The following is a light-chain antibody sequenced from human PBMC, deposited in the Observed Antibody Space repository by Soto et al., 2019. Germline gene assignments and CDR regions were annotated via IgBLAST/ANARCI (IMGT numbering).Light chain of an antibody. CDR1: QSVADNY. J-gene: IGKJ1*01. CDR2: AAS. CDR3: QQSGNSPRT. Sequence: EIELTQSPFTLSVSLGERVTLSCRASQSVADNYLSCYQQKPGQAPRLLIYAASRQATGIPYTFSGSGSGTDFTLTITRLEPEDFALYYCQQSGNSPRTFGQGTRVEIK. V-gene: IGKV3-20*01.